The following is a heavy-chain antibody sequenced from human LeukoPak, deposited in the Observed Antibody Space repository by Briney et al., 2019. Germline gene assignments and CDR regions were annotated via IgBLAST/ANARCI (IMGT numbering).Heavy chain of an antibody. CDR3: ARDPDYGGNLWKGAEYFQH. Sequence: SVKVSCKASGGTFSSYAISWVRQAPGQGLEWMGVIIPIFGTANYAQKFQGRVTITADESTSTAYMELSSLRSEDTAVYYCARDPDYGGNLWKGAEYFQHWGQGTLVTVSS. D-gene: IGHD4-23*01. J-gene: IGHJ1*01. CDR1: GGTFSSYA. V-gene: IGHV1-69*01. CDR2: IIPIFGTA.